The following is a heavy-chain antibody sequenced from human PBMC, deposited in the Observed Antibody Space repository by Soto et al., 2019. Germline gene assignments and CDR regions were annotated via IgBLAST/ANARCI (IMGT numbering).Heavy chain of an antibody. CDR2: INSDASHT. CDR1: GFTFSTYW. J-gene: IGHJ5*02. D-gene: IGHD2-2*01. Sequence: EVQLVESGGGLVQPGGSLRLSCAASGFTFSTYWMHWIRQVPGKGLEWVSRINSDASHTYYADSVKGRFTISRDNAKNTLHLEMNILRAEDTAVYYCVRDGQFITTSCYGNGVDPWGQGTLVTVSS. V-gene: IGHV3-74*01. CDR3: VRDGQFITTSCYGNGVDP.